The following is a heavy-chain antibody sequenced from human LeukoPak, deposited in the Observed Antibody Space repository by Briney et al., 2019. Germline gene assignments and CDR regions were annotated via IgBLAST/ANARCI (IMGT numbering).Heavy chain of an antibody. V-gene: IGHV4-59*11. CDR1: GGSISSQY. D-gene: IGHD1-26*01. J-gene: IGHJ4*02. CDR3: ARYTAGRSGALDY. Sequence: SETLSLTCAVSGGSISSQYCSWIRQPPGKGLEWIGYFYYGGSTNCNPSLKSRVTISVDTSKNQFSLKLRSVTAADTAVYYCARYTAGRSGALDYWGQGILVTVSS. CDR2: FYYGGST.